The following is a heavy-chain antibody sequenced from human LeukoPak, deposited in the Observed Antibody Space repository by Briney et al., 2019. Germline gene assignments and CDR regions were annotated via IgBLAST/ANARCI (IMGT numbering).Heavy chain of an antibody. Sequence: ASETLSLTCSVSGGSISSYYWSWIRQSAGKGLERIGRIYTSEGTNYNPSLKSRVTMSADTSKNQLSVKLSFVTAADTAVYYCARDLQLLCSDINCSYGMDVWGRGTTVTVSS. CDR2: IYTSEGT. CDR3: ARDLQLLCSDINCSYGMDV. J-gene: IGHJ6*02. V-gene: IGHV4-4*07. CDR1: GGSISSYY. D-gene: IGHD2-15*01.